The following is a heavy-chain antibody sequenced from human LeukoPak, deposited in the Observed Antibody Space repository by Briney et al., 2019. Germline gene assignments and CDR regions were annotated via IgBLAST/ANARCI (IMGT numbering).Heavy chain of an antibody. CDR2: VYGAANT. Sequence: PGGSLRLSCAASGFTFSSYGMHWVRQAPGKGLECVSVVYGAANTYYADSVKGRFTISRGNSKNPVYLQMNSLRAEDTAVYYCARFHYYGSGSGFDCWGQGTLVTVSS. V-gene: IGHV3-NL1*01. D-gene: IGHD3-10*01. CDR1: GFTFSSYG. J-gene: IGHJ4*02. CDR3: ARFHYYGSGSGFDC.